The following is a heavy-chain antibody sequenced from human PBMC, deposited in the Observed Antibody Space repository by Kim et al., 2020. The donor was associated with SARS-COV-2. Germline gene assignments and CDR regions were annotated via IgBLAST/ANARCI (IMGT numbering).Heavy chain of an antibody. CDR3: ARDLSGYSYGRPTRMDV. Sequence: SVKVSCKASGGTFSSYAISWVRQAPGQGLEWMGGIIPIFGTANYAQKFQGRVTITADESTSTAYMELSSLRSEDTAVYYCARDLSGYSYGRPTRMDVWGQGTTVTVSS. J-gene: IGHJ6*02. CDR2: IIPIFGTA. D-gene: IGHD5-18*01. V-gene: IGHV1-69*13. CDR1: GGTFSSYA.